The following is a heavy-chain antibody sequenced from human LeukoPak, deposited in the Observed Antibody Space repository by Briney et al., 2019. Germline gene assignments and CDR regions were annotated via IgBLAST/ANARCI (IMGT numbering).Heavy chain of an antibody. V-gene: IGHV3-21*01. CDR2: ISSSNGDI. J-gene: IGHJ5*01. CDR3: VRDADGGNSWFDS. D-gene: IGHD4-23*01. Sequence: GGSLRLSCAASGFVFSTHSMNWVRQAPGKGLEWVSWISSSNGDIYYAVSVRGRFTISRDDAKKSLYLQMNSLRAEDTAVYYCVRDADGGNSWFDSWGQGTLVTVSS. CDR1: GFVFSTHS.